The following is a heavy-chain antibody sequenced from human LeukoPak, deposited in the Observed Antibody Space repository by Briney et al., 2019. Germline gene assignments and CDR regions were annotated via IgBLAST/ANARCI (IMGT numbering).Heavy chain of an antibody. D-gene: IGHD3-22*01. Sequence: GGSLRLSCAVSGISLTNYGMSWVRQAPGKGLEWVAGISGSGGSTNYADSVKGRFTIYRDNPKNTLYLQMNRLRAEDTAVYFCAKRGVVIRVILVGFHKEAYYFDSWGQGALVTVSS. CDR1: GISLTNYG. J-gene: IGHJ4*02. CDR3: AKRGVVIRVILVGFHKEAYYFDS. V-gene: IGHV3-23*01. CDR2: ISGSGGST.